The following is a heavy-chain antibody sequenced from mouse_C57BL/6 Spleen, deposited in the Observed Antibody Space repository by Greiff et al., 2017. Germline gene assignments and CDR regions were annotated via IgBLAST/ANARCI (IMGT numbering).Heavy chain of an antibody. V-gene: IGHV1-15*01. Sequence: VQLQQSGAELVRPGASVTLSCKASGYTFTDYEMHWVKQTPVHGLEWIGAIDPETGGTAYNQKFKGKAILTADKSSSTAYMELRSLTSEDSAVYYCTRWGVLDSSGYEAYWGQGTLVTVSA. CDR3: TRWGVLDSSGYEAY. D-gene: IGHD3-2*02. J-gene: IGHJ3*01. CDR1: GYTFTDYE. CDR2: IDPETGGT.